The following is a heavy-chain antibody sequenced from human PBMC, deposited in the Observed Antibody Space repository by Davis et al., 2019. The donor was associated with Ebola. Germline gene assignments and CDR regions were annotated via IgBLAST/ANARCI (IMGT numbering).Heavy chain of an antibody. CDR3: ARGATARADFWSGYPVDY. CDR1: GYTFTGYY. V-gene: IGHV1-2*02. J-gene: IGHJ4*02. CDR2: INPNSGGT. D-gene: IGHD3-3*01. Sequence: ASVKVSCKASGYTFTGYYMHWVRQAPGQGLEWMGWINPNSGGTNYAQKFQGRVTMTRDTSISTAYMELSRLRSDDTAVYYCARGATARADFWSGYPVDYWGQGTLVTVSS.